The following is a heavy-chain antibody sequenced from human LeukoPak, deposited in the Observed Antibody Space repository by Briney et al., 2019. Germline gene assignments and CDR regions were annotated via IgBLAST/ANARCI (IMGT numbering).Heavy chain of an antibody. V-gene: IGHV3-30*04. CDR1: GFTFSNYA. Sequence: GGSLRLSCAASGFTFSNYAIHWVRQAPGKGLEWVAVISYNELHKYYADSVRGRFSISRDNSKDTVSLQMNSLRGEDTAVYYCAKAHESGDYRSPNYYYYMDVWGKGTTVTVSS. CDR2: ISYNELHK. J-gene: IGHJ6*03. D-gene: IGHD4-17*01. CDR3: AKAHESGDYRSPNYYYYMDV.